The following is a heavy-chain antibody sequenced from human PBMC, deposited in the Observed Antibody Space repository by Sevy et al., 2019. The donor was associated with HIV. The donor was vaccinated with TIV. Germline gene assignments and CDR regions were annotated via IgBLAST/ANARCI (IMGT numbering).Heavy chain of an antibody. V-gene: IGHV3-49*03. D-gene: IGHD3-3*01. CDR2: IRSKAYGGTT. Sequence: GGSLRLSCTASGFTFGDYAMSWFRQAPGKGLEWVGFIRSKAYGGTTEYAASVKGRFTISRDDSKSIAYLQMNSLKTEDTAVYYCTGEYYDFWSGYYTFDYWGQGTLVTVSS. J-gene: IGHJ4*02. CDR3: TGEYYDFWSGYYTFDY. CDR1: GFTFGDYA.